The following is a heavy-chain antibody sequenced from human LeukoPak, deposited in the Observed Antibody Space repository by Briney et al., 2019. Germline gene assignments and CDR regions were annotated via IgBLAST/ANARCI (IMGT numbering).Heavy chain of an antibody. CDR2: IYTSGST. Sequence: PSETLSLTCTVSDGSISSYYWSWIRQPAGKGLEWIGRIYTSGSTNYNPSLKSRVTISVDTSKNQFSLRLSSVTAADTAVYYCARVTGYMIEDYFDYWGQGTLVTVSS. D-gene: IGHD3-22*01. CDR1: DGSISSYY. V-gene: IGHV4-4*07. CDR3: ARVTGYMIEDYFDY. J-gene: IGHJ4*02.